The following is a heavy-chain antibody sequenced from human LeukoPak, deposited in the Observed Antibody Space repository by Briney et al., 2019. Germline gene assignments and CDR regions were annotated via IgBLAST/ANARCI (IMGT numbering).Heavy chain of an antibody. V-gene: IGHV3-23*01. CDR1: GFTFSTYW. CDR3: AKGGKWDVTPFDY. CDR2: ISGGGGST. D-gene: IGHD1-26*01. J-gene: IGHJ4*02. Sequence: GGSLRLSCSASGFTFSTYWMSWVRQAPGRGLEWVSTISGGGGSTYYADSVKGRFTISRDNSKNTLYLQVNSLRAEDTAVYYCAKGGKWDVTPFDYWGQGTLVTVSS.